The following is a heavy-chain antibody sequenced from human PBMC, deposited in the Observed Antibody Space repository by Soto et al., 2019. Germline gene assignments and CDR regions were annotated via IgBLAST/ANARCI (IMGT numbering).Heavy chain of an antibody. CDR2: INHSGST. V-gene: IGHV4-34*01. Sequence: SGTLSLTCAVYGGSFSGYYWSWIRQPPGKGLEWIGDINHSGSTNYNPSLKSRVTLSVDTSKNQFSLKLTSVTAADTAVYYCARGTRDLNAFDIWGQGTMVTVSS. J-gene: IGHJ3*02. CDR3: ARGTRDLNAFDI. CDR1: GGSFSGYY.